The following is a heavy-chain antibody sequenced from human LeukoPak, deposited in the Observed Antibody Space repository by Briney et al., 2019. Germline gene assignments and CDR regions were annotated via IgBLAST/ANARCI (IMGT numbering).Heavy chain of an antibody. CDR1: GFTFSAYA. Sequence: QPGGSLRLSCEASGFTFSAYAMTWVRQAPGKGLEWVAVISYDGSNEYYAVSVKGRFTISRDNSKNTLYLQMNSLRPEDTAMYYCARENVGTLYFDYWGRGTLVTVSS. CDR3: ARENVGTLYFDY. D-gene: IGHD4-23*01. J-gene: IGHJ4*02. CDR2: ISYDGSNE. V-gene: IGHV3-30*04.